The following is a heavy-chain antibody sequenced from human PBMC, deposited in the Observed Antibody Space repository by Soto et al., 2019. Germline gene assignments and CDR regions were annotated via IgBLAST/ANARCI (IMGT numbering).Heavy chain of an antibody. CDR2: FDPEDADT. V-gene: IGHV1-24*01. CDR1: GYTLTELS. D-gene: IGHD3-10*01. CDR3: ATLKSDLGLSGNYFNYFDY. J-gene: IGHJ4*02. Sequence: ASVKVSCKVSGYTLTELSMHWVRQAPGKGLEWMGGFDPEDADTIYAQKFQGRVTMTEDTSTDTAYMELSNLRSEDTAVYYCATLKSDLGLSGNYFNYFDYWGQGTLVTV.